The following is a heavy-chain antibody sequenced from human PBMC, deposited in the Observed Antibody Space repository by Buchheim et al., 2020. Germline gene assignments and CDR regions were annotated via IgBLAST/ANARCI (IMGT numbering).Heavy chain of an antibody. CDR2: IYHGGST. D-gene: IGHD3-10*01. J-gene: IGHJ5*02. CDR1: GGSISSSYW. V-gene: IGHV4-4*02. CDR3: ARGGGYYGSGSPARGGWFDP. Sequence: QVHLQESGPGLVKPSGTLSLTCDVSGGSISSSYWWSWVRQPPGKGLEWIGEIYHGGSTNYNPSLKSRVTISVDTSKNQFSLKLSSVTAADTAVYYCARGGGYYGSGSPARGGWFDPWGQGTL.